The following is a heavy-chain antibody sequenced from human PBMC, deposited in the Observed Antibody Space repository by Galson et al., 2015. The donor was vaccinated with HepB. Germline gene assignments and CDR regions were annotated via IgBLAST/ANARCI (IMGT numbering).Heavy chain of an antibody. CDR3: TRHRTRWFGELAPVYGMDV. J-gene: IGHJ6*02. Sequence: SLRLSCAASGFTFSGSAMHWVRQASGKGLEWVGRIRSKANSYAIAYAASVKGRFTISRDDSKNTAYLQMNSLKTEDTAVYYCTRHRTRWFGELAPVYGMDVWGQGTTVTVSS. D-gene: IGHD3-10*01. CDR1: GFTFSGSA. CDR2: IRSKANSYAI. V-gene: IGHV3-73*01.